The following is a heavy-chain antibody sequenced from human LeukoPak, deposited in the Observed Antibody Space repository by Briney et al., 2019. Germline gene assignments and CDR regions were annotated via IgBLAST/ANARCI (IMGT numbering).Heavy chain of an antibody. J-gene: IGHJ5*02. CDR1: GFTFSSYA. CDR3: AKDPGSSWSPLNWFDP. Sequence: PGGSLRLSCAASGFTFSSYAMSWVRQAPGKGLEWVSALSGSGGSTYYADSVKGRFTISRDNSKNTLYLQMNSLRAEDTAVYYCAKDPGSSWSPLNWFDPWGQGTLVTVSS. D-gene: IGHD6-6*01. CDR2: LSGSGGST. V-gene: IGHV3-23*01.